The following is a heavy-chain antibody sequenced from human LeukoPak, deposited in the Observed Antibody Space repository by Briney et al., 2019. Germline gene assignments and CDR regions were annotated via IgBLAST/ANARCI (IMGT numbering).Heavy chain of an antibody. CDR1: GYSFTTYW. V-gene: IGHV5-51*01. D-gene: IGHD3-16*02. Sequence: GESLKISCKGSGYSFTTYWIAWVRQVPGKGLEWMGIIHPRDSDIRYNPPFQGQVTISADKSISTAYLQWNSLKASDTAMYYCARMVGLGEVSPYFDYWGQGSLVTVSS. CDR2: IHPRDSDI. CDR3: ARMVGLGEVSPYFDY. J-gene: IGHJ4*02.